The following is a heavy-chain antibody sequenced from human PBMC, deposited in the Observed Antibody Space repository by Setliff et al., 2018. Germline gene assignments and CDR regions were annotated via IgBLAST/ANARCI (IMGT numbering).Heavy chain of an antibody. V-gene: IGHV1-8*02. CDR2: MNPNSGNT. CDR3: ARGGDTAMVNPDYYYYYYMDV. Sequence: GASVKVSCKASGYTFTGFYMHWVRQAPGQGLEWMGWMNPNSGNTGYAQKFQGRVTMTRNTSISTAYMELSSLRSEDTAVYYCARGGDTAMVNPDYYYYYYMDVWGKGTTVTVSS. J-gene: IGHJ6*03. D-gene: IGHD5-18*01. CDR1: GYTFTGFY.